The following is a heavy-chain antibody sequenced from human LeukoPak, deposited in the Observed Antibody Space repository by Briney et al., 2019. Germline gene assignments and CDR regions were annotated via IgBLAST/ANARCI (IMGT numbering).Heavy chain of an antibody. CDR1: GFTFSSYA. CDR2: ISGSGGST. V-gene: IGHV3-23*01. D-gene: IGHD6-19*01. J-gene: IGHJ4*02. CDR3: ARDLAVAGASGDY. Sequence: PGGSLRLSCAASGFTFSSYAMSWVRQAPGKGLEWVSAISGSGGSTYYADSVKGRFTISRDNSKNTLYLQMNSLRAEDTAVYYCARDLAVAGASGDYWGQGTLVTVSS.